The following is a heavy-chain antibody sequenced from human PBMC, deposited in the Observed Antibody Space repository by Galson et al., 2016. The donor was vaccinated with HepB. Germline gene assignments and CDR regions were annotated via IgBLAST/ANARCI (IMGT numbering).Heavy chain of an antibody. J-gene: IGHJ5*02. Sequence: QSGAEVKKTGESLKISCKASGYTFTNYWIGWVRQLPGKGLEWMGIIYPGDSDTRYSPSFQGQVTMSADTSITTAYLQWSSLKASDTAMYYCARRERECTGGSCTPSTLDPWGQGTLFPVPP. CDR2: IYPGDSDT. D-gene: IGHD3-10*02. V-gene: IGHV5-51*01. CDR1: GYTFTNYW. CDR3: ARRERECTGGSCTPSTLDP.